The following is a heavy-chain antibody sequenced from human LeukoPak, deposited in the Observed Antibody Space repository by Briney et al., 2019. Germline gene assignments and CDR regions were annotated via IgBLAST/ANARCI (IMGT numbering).Heavy chain of an antibody. CDR2: INPNSGGT. J-gene: IGHJ4*02. Sequence: ASVTVSCKASGYTFTGYYMHWVRQAPGQGLEWMGWINPNSGGTNYAQKFQGRVTMTRDTSISTAYMELSRLRSDDTAVYYCAKTGEMATTAPDYWGQGTLVTVSS. CDR3: AKTGEMATTAPDY. CDR1: GYTFTGYY. V-gene: IGHV1-2*02. D-gene: IGHD5-24*01.